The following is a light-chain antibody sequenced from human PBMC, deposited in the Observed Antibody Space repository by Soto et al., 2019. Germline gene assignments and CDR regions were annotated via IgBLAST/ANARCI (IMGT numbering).Light chain of an antibody. CDR3: QQYKDWPKT. CDR1: QSVSNY. V-gene: IGKV3-15*01. J-gene: IGKJ1*01. Sequence: ETGMTQSPATLSVSPGEGAVLSCRASQSVSNYLAWYQLRPGQAPRVLIYGTSIMASGIPGRFSGSGSGTEFTLTIDSLQSEDSAVYYCQQYKDWPKTFGQGTKVEVK. CDR2: GTS.